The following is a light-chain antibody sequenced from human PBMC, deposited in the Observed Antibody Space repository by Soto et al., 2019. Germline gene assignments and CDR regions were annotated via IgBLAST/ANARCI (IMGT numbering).Light chain of an antibody. V-gene: IGKV4-1*01. CDR2: WAS. CDR1: QSVLYSSNNKNY. J-gene: IGKJ4*01. CDR3: QQYNSYPLT. Sequence: DIVMTQSPDSLAVSLSERATINCKSSQSVLYSSNNKNYLAWYQQKPGQPPKLLIYWASTRESGVPDRFSGSGSGTDFTLTISSLQADDFATYYCQQYNSYPLTFGGGTKVDIK.